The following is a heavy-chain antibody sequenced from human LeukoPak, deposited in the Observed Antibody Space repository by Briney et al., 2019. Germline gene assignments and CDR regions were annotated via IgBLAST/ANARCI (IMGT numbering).Heavy chain of an antibody. V-gene: IGHV1-18*01. CDR1: GYTFTSYG. J-gene: IGHJ4*02. Sequence: ASVKVSCKASGYTFTSYGISRVRQAPGQGLEWMGWISAYNGNTNYAQKLQGRVTMTTDTSTSTAYMELRSLRSDDTAVYYCAREDPYDILTGYSFDYWGQGTLVTVSS. D-gene: IGHD3-9*01. CDR2: ISAYNGNT. CDR3: AREDPYDILTGYSFDY.